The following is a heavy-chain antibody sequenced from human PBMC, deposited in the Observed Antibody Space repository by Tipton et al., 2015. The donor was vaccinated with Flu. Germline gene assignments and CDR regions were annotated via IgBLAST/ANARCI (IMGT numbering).Heavy chain of an antibody. J-gene: IGHJ5*02. CDR2: IYTSGTT. CDR1: GASISSGSYY. D-gene: IGHD2/OR15-2a*01. CDR3: ARHEGKKNWFDP. Sequence: TLSLTCTVSGASISSGSYYWSWIRQPAERGLEWVGRIYTSGTTDYNSSLESRVTVSADTSKNQFSLKLTSVTAADTAMYYCARHEGKKNWFDPWGQGTLVTVSS. V-gene: IGHV4-61*02.